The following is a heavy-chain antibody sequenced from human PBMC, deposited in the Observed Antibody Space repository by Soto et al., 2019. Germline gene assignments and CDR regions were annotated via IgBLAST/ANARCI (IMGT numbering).Heavy chain of an antibody. CDR3: ARSQGSSTSLEIYYYYYYGMDV. CDR1: GGTFSSYA. J-gene: IGHJ6*02. CDR2: IIPISGTA. Sequence: GASVKVSCKASGGTFSSYAISWVRQAPGQGLEWMGGIIPISGTANYAQKFQGRVTITADESTSTAYMELSSLRSEDTAVYYCARSQGSSTSLEIYYYYYYGMDVWGQGTTVTGSS. D-gene: IGHD2-2*01. V-gene: IGHV1-69*13.